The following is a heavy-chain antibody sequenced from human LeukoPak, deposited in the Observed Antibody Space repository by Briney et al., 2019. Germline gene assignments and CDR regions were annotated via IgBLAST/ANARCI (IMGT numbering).Heavy chain of an antibody. D-gene: IGHD1-26*01. V-gene: IGHV1-69*13. CDR2: IIPKLGTA. CDR3: AREKGSWGVFDY. CDR1: GYTFTDYY. J-gene: IGHJ4*02. Sequence: RASVNVSCKASGYTFTDYYVHWVRQAPGQGLEWMGGIIPKLGTANYAQKFRGRVTITADESTTTAYMELSSLRSEDTAVYYCAREKGSWGVFDYWGQGTLVTVSS.